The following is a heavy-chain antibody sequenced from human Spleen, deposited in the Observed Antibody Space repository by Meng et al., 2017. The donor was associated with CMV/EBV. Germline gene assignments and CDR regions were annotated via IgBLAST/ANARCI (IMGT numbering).Heavy chain of an antibody. CDR3: ATEYQSLQPGAFDI. CDR1: GSKSSGPKK. V-gene: IGHV4-30-2*04. J-gene: IGHJ3*02. CDR2: IQKKGKK. Sequence: GSKSSGPKKWKWKRKVKGKGKERRGYIQKKGKKKKKSKMKRRIRMSMDTSKNQFSLNLSSVSAADTAIYYCATEYQSLQPGAFDIWGQGMLVTVSS.